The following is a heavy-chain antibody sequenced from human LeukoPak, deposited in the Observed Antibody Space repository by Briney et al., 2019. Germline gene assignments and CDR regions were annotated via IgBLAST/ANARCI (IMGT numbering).Heavy chain of an antibody. CDR2: INHSGST. D-gene: IGHD3-10*01. V-gene: IGHV4-34*01. Sequence: PSETLSLTCAVYGGSFSGYYWSWVRQPPGKGLEWIGEINHSGSTNYSPSLKSRVTISINKSKNQFSLKLSSVTAADTAVYYCAAYGSGVGGDYWGQGTLVTVSS. CDR3: AAYGSGVGGDY. CDR1: GGSFSGYY. J-gene: IGHJ4*02.